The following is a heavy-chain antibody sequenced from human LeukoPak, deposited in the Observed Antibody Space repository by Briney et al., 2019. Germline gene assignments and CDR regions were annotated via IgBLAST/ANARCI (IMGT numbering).Heavy chain of an antibody. CDR1: GGTFSSYA. V-gene: IGHV1-69*04. D-gene: IGHD3-10*01. J-gene: IGHJ6*02. CDR3: ASLVVRGVIPYYGMDV. CDR2: IIPILGIA. Sequence: GASVKVSCKASGGTFSSYAISWVRQAPGQGLEWMGRIIPILGIANYAQKFQGRVTITADKSTSTAYMELSSLRSEDTAVYYCASLVVRGVIPYYGMDVWGQGTTVTVSS.